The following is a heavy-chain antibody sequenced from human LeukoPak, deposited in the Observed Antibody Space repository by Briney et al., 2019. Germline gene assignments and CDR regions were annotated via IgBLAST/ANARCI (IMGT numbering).Heavy chain of an antibody. CDR1: GFTFSNAW. D-gene: IGHD6-19*01. CDR3: AKDGAVASDDY. Sequence: GGSLRLSCAASGFTFSNAWGNWVRQAPGKGLEWVGRIKSKTDGGTTDYAAPVKGRFTISRDDSKNTLCLQMNSLRAEDTAVYYCAKDGAVASDDYWGQGTLVTVSS. J-gene: IGHJ4*02. CDR2: IKSKTDGGTT. V-gene: IGHV3-15*07.